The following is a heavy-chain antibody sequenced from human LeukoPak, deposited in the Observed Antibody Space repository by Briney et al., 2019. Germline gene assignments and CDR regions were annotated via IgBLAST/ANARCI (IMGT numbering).Heavy chain of an antibody. CDR2: IKQDGSEK. Sequence: GGSLRLSCAASGFTSSSYWMSWVRQAPGKGLEWVANIKQDGSEKYYVDSVKGRFTISRDNAKNSLYLQMNSLRAEDTAVYYCARDLFAYSNWFDTWGQGTLVTVSS. D-gene: IGHD4-11*01. CDR3: ARDLFAYSNWFDT. J-gene: IGHJ5*02. V-gene: IGHV3-7*03. CDR1: GFTSSSYW.